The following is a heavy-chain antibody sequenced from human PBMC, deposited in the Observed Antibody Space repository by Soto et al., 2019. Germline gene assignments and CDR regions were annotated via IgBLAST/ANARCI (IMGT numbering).Heavy chain of an antibody. CDR3: ARVGWVVELVT. D-gene: IGHD2-15*01. V-gene: IGHV3-74*01. Sequence: EVQLVESGGGLVQPGGYLRLSCAASGFTFSSFWMHWVRQVPGKGLVWVSRINTDGSSTSYADSVKGRFTISRDNAKKTVFLRKICLSVEDTAVYCLARVGWVVELVTWGQGSLFSVSS. CDR1: GFTFSSFW. CDR2: INTDGSST. J-gene: IGHJ1*01.